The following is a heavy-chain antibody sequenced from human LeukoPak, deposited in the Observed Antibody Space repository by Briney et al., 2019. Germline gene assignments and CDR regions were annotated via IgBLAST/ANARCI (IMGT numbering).Heavy chain of an antibody. CDR2: VSYSGTT. V-gene: IGHV4-39*01. CDR3: AKLTCSSTFCPLDY. D-gene: IGHD2-2*01. Sequence: PSETLSLTCTVSGGSISSGSFFWAWIRQPPEKGLEWIGTVSYSGTTYYSPSLKSRVTISVDTSKDQFSLRLTSVTAADTALYYCAKLTCSSTFCPLDYWGQGTLVTVSS. J-gene: IGHJ4*02. CDR1: GGSISSGSFF.